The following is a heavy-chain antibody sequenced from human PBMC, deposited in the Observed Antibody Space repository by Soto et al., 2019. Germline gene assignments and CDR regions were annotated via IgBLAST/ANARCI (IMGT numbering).Heavy chain of an antibody. Sequence: QITLMESGPTLAKPTQTLTLTCTFSGFSLTSSGVGVGWSRQPPGKALEWLALLYWDDATRYSPSPPSRLTVTNDTSKNQVVLTLSNVAHVDTAASYCAHGLTRYSGNYGFFEAWGPGTIVTVCS. D-gene: IGHD1-26*01. CDR1: GFSLTSSGVG. CDR2: LYWDDAT. V-gene: IGHV2-5*02. CDR3: AHGLTRYSGNYGFFEA. J-gene: IGHJ4*02.